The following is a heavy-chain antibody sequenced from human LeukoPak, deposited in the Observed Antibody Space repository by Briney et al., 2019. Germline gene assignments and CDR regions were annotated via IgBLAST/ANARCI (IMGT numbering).Heavy chain of an antibody. J-gene: IGHJ4*02. V-gene: IGHV3-23*01. D-gene: IGHD5-18*01. CDR1: GFTFAIHA. CDR3: AKATIVDTATEYYFDY. Sequence: GGSLRLSCAASGFTFAIHAMTWVRQAPGKGLEWVSAISGRGGSTYYADSVKGRFTISRDNSKNTLYLQMNSLRAEDTAVHYCAKATIVDTATEYYFDYWGQGTLVTVSS. CDR2: ISGRGGST.